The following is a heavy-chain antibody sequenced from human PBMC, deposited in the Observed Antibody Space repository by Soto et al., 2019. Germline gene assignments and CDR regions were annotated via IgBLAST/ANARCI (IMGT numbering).Heavy chain of an antibody. CDR2: IWYDGSNK. Sequence: QVQLVESGGGVVQPGRSLRLSCAASGFTFSSYGMHWVRQAPGKGLERVAVIWYDGSNKYYADSVKGRFTISRDNSKNTLYLQMNSLRAEDTAVYYCARESKGGYFDYWGQGTLVTVSS. CDR1: GFTFSSYG. CDR3: ARESKGGYFDY. D-gene: IGHD3-16*01. V-gene: IGHV3-33*01. J-gene: IGHJ4*02.